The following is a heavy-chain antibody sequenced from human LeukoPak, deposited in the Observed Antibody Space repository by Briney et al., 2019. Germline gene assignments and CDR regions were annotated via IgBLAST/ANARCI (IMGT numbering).Heavy chain of an antibody. CDR2: ISGSGGST. CDR3: AKDTNYGDSPY. J-gene: IGHJ4*02. V-gene: IGHV3-23*01. Sequence: GGSLRLSCAASGFTLSSYAMSWVRQAPGKGLEWVSAISGSGGSTYYADSVKGRFTISRDNSKNTLYLQMNSLRAEDTAVYYCAKDTNYGDSPYWGQGTLVTVSS. D-gene: IGHD4-17*01. CDR1: GFTLSSYA.